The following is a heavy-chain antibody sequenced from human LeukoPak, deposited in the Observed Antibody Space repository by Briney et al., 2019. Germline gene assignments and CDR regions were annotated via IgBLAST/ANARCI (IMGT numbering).Heavy chain of an antibody. CDR1: GGSISSGDYY. CDR2: IYYSGST. CDR3: ARESNYDILTGYYSGFDY. D-gene: IGHD3-9*01. V-gene: IGHV4-30-4*08. Sequence: SETLSLTCTVSGGSISSGDYYWSWIRQPSGKGLEWIGYIYYSGSTYYNPSLKSRVTISVDTSKNQFSLKLSSVTAADTAVYYCARESNYDILTGYYSGFDYWGQGTLVTVSS. J-gene: IGHJ4*02.